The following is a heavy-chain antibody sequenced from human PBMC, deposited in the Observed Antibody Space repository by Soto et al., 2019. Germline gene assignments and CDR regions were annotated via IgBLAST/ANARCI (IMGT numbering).Heavy chain of an antibody. D-gene: IGHD6-13*01. CDR2: INPNSGGT. CDR1: GYTFTGYY. V-gene: IGHV1-2*04. J-gene: IGHJ4*02. CDR3: ARGTNPGIAAAGIDY. Sequence: ASVKVSCKASGYTFTGYYMHWVRQAPGQGLEWMGWINPNSGGTNYAQKFQGWVTMTRDTSISTAYMELSRLRSDDTAVYYCARGTNPGIAAAGIDYWGQGTLVTVSS.